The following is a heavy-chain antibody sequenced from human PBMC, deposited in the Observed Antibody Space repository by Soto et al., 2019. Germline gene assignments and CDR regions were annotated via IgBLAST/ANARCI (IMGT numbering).Heavy chain of an antibody. CDR1: GYTFTTYG. V-gene: IGHV1-18*01. Sequence: QVQLVQSGGEVKKPGASVKVSCKTSGYTFTTYGISWVRQAPGQGLEWVGWISAYSGKTHYAQKFRGNVTMTTDTSTNTAYLELRSLRSDDTAVYYCARDPYLGDHQYWGQGTLVTVSS. D-gene: IGHD3-16*01. J-gene: IGHJ4*02. CDR3: ARDPYLGDHQY. CDR2: ISAYSGKT.